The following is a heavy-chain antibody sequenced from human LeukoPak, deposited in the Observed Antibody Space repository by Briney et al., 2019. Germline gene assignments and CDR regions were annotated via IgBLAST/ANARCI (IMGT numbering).Heavy chain of an antibody. J-gene: IGHJ4*02. CDR1: GFIFSSYA. CDR3: AKNLNGGNTHSDY. V-gene: IGHV3-23*01. Sequence: GGSLRLSCAASGFIFSSYAMNWVRQAPGKGLEWVSTISGGDTSTFYADSVKGRFTISRDNSKNTLYLQMNNLRAEDTAVYHCAKNLNGGNTHSDYWGQGTLVTVSS. CDR2: ISGGDTST. D-gene: IGHD4-23*01.